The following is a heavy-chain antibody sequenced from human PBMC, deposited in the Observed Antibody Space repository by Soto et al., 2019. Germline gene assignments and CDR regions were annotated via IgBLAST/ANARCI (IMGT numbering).Heavy chain of an antibody. CDR3: ELEVFGLIDYYGMDV. CDR1: GFTFSSYW. D-gene: IGHD3-3*01. CDR2: INQSGSEK. V-gene: IGHV3-7*05. Sequence: PGGSLRLSCAASGFTFSSYWMSWVRQAPGKGLEWVANINQSGSEKYYVDSVKGRFTISRDNAKNTLYLQMNSLRAEDTAVYYCELEVFGLIDYYGMDVWGQGTTVTVSS. J-gene: IGHJ6*02.